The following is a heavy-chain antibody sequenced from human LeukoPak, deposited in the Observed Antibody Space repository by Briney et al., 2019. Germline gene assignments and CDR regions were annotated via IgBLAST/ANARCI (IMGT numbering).Heavy chain of an antibody. D-gene: IGHD5-18*01. J-gene: IGHJ4*02. Sequence: GGSPRLSCAASGFTVSSNYMSWVRQAPGKGLEWVSVIYSGGSTYYADSVKGRFTISRDNSKNTLYLQMNSLRAEDTAVYYCARGYSYGFYDYWGQGTLVTVSS. V-gene: IGHV3-66*01. CDR3: ARGYSYGFYDY. CDR2: IYSGGST. CDR1: GFTVSSNY.